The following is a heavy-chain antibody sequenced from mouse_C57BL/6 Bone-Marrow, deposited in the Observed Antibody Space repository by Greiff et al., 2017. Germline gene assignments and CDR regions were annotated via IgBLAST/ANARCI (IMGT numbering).Heavy chain of an antibody. D-gene: IGHD2-2*01. CDR3: ARQGGVTTFAY. V-gene: IGHV5-6*01. Sequence: EVKLQESGGDLVKPGGSLKLSCAASGFTFSSYGMSWVRQTPDKRLEWVATISSGGSYTYYPDSVKGRFTISRDNAKNTLYLQMSSLTSEDTAMYYCARQGGVTTFAYWGQGTLVTVSA. CDR2: ISSGGSYT. J-gene: IGHJ3*01. CDR1: GFTFSSYG.